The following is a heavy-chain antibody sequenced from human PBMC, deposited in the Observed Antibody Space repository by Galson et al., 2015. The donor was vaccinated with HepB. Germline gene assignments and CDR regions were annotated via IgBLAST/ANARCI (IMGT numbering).Heavy chain of an antibody. Sequence: SLRLSCAASGFTFGDYAMSWVRQAPGKGLEWVGFIRSKAYGGTAEYAASVKGRFTISRDDSKSIAYQQMNSLKTEDTAVYYCTAQERGAYCGGDCRPYWGQGTLVTVSS. CDR3: TAQERGAYCGGDCRPY. V-gene: IGHV3-49*04. D-gene: IGHD2-21*02. CDR1: GFTFGDYA. CDR2: IRSKAYGGTA. J-gene: IGHJ4*02.